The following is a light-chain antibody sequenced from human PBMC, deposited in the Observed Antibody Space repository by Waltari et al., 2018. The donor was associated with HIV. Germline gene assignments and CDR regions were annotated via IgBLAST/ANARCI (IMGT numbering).Light chain of an antibody. CDR1: QRAGSW. V-gene: IGKV1D-12*01. CDR2: AAS. CDR3: QQANSFPLT. Sequence: DIQMLQTPSSASASVGDTLPTPCRASQRAGSWVAWYRQKPGKAPELLISAASNLQSGVPSRFNGSGSGTDFTLTITSLQTEDFVTYFCQQANSFPLTFGGGTRVEI. J-gene: IGKJ4*01.